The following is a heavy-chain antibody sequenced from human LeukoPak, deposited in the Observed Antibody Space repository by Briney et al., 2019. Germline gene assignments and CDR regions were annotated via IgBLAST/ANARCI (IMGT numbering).Heavy chain of an antibody. CDR3: AKSGGGPYFDS. Sequence: PGGSLRLSCAASGFTFSDYAMSWVRQAPGKGLDWVSTIRASDDTTYYADSVQGRFTISRDNSKKTLYLQMNSLRAEDTAVYYCAKSGGGPYFDSWGQGTLVTVSS. D-gene: IGHD1-1*01. V-gene: IGHV3-23*01. CDR1: GFTFSDYA. J-gene: IGHJ4*02. CDR2: IRASDDTT.